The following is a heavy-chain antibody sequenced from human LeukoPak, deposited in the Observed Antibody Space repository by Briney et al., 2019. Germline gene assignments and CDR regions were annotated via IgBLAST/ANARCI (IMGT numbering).Heavy chain of an antibody. Sequence: PGGSLRLSCAASGFTFSKHAMHWVRQAPGKGLEWVAVISNDGTNKYYADSVKGRFTISRDNSKNTLYLQMNSLRAEDTAVYYCATGGDHPYWGPGTLVTVSS. CDR3: ATGGDHPY. CDR1: GFTFSKHA. CDR2: ISNDGTNK. V-gene: IGHV3-30*14. D-gene: IGHD2-21*02. J-gene: IGHJ1*01.